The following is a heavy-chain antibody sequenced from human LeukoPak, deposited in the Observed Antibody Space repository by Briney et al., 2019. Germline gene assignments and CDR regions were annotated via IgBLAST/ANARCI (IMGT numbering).Heavy chain of an antibody. CDR1: GGSFSGYY. J-gene: IGHJ5*02. CDR2: INHSGST. V-gene: IGHV4-34*01. CDR3: AREGQMYSSSWQGYNWFDP. Sequence: SETLSLTCAVYGGSFSGYYWSWIRQPPGKGLEWMGEINHSGSTNYNPSLKSRVTISVDTSKNQFSLKLSSVTAADTAVYYCAREGQMYSSSWQGYNWFDPWGQGTLVTVSS. D-gene: IGHD6-13*01.